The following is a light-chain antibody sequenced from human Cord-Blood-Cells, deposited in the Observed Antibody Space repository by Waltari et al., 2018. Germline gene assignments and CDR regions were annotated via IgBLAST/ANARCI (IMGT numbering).Light chain of an antibody. CDR2: AAS. CDR1: QSISSY. J-gene: IGKJ5*01. V-gene: IGKV1-39*01. CDR3: QQSYSTLIT. Sequence: DIQMTQSPPSPSASVGDRVTITSRASQSISSYLNWYQQKPGKAPKLLIYAASSLQSGVPSRFSGSGSGTDFTLTISSLQPEDFATYYCQQSYSTLITFGQGTRLEIK.